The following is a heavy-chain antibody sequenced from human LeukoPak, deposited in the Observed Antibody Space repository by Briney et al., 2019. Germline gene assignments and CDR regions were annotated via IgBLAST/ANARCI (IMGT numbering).Heavy chain of an antibody. CDR3: AKGHGHIVVVTAISD. CDR1: GFTFSSYG. V-gene: IGHV3-23*01. D-gene: IGHD2-21*02. CDR2: IRGSGDIT. Sequence: GGSLRLSCAASGFTFSSYGMSWVRQAPGKGLEWVSGIRGSGDITFYADSVKGRFTISRDNSKNTLYLQMNSLRAEDTAVYYCAKGHGHIVVVTAISDWGQGTLVTVSS. J-gene: IGHJ4*02.